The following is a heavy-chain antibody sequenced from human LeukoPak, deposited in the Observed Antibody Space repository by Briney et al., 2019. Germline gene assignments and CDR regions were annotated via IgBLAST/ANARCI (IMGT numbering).Heavy chain of an antibody. Sequence: SETLSLTCTVSGYSISSGYYWGWIRQPPGKGLEWIGSIYHSGSTYYNPSLKSRVTISVDTSKNQFSLKLSSVTAADTAVYYCAKLLKTGYERYYYYMDVWGKGTTVTVSS. CDR2: IYHSGST. J-gene: IGHJ6*03. CDR3: AKLLKTGYERYYYYMDV. CDR1: GYSISSGYY. D-gene: IGHD7-27*01. V-gene: IGHV4-38-2*02.